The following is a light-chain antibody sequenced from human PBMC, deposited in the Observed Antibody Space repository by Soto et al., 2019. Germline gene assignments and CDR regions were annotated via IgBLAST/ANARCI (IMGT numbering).Light chain of an antibody. CDR3: TSYVGNDIWV. J-gene: IGLJ3*02. Sequence: QSAPTQPPSASGSPGQSVTCSCTGTSSDVGAYKYVSWYQQYPGKAPKLMIYEVTKRPSGVPDRFSGSKSGNTASLTVSGLQAEDEADYYCTSYVGNDIWVFGGATKVTVL. CDR1: SSDVGAYKY. V-gene: IGLV2-8*01. CDR2: EVT.